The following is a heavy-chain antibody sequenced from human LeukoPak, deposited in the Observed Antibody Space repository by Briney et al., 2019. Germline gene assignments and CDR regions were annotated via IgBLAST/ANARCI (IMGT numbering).Heavy chain of an antibody. CDR2: IYSGGNT. Sequence: GGSLRLSCATSGFTVSSNYMSWVRQAPGKGLEWVSVIYSGGNTYYADSVKGRFTISRDDSKNTVYLQMNSLRAEDTAVYYCAKGGDSMTWYFDLWGRGTLVTVSS. J-gene: IGHJ2*01. V-gene: IGHV3-66*01. D-gene: IGHD3-22*01. CDR1: GFTVSSNY. CDR3: AKGGDSMTWYFDL.